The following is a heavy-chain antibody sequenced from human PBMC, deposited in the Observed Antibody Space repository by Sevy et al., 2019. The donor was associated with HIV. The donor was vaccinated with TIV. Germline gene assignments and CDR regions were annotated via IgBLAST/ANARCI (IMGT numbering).Heavy chain of an antibody. V-gene: IGHV4-59*01. CDR1: GASITDNY. CDR3: ARSENLDTPPIDS. J-gene: IGHJ4*02. CDR2: QFCSGST. D-gene: IGHD5-18*01. Sequence: SETLSLTCSVSGASITDNYLTWIRQPPGKGLEWIGYQFCSGSTNYNPSLKSRVTISLDTSRNKFSLRLSSVTAADTAVYYCARSENLDTPPIDSWGQGTLVTVSS.